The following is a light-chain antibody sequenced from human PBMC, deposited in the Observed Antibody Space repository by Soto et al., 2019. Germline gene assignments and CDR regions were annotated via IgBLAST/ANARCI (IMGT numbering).Light chain of an antibody. V-gene: IGKV3-20*01. CDR2: DTS. J-gene: IGKJ2*01. CDR1: QTLGTKY. Sequence: EIVLTQSPGTLSLSPGERATLSCRASQTLGTKYLAWYQQKPGQAPSLLIYDTSNSATGVPDRFSCSGSGTDFTLTISRLEPEDCAVYDCHLYGTSPPNTFCQGTKLEIK. CDR3: HLYGTSPPNT.